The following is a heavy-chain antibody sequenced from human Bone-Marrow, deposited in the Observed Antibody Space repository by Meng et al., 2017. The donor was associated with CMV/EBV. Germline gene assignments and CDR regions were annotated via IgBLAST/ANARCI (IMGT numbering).Heavy chain of an antibody. D-gene: IGHD3-10*01. V-gene: IGHV1-24*01. CDR3: AFGELLPQQYYYYGMDV. J-gene: IGHJ6*02. CDR1: GYTLTELS. Sequence: ASVKVSCKVSGYTLTELSRHWVRQAPGKGLEWMGGFDPEDGETIYAQKFQGRVTMTEDTSTDTAYMELSSLRSDDTAVYYCAFGELLPQQYYYYGMDVWGQGTTVTVSS. CDR2: FDPEDGET.